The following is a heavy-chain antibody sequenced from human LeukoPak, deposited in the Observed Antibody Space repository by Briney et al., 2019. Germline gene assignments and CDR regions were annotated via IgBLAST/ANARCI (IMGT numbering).Heavy chain of an antibody. CDR1: GGSFSGYY. Sequence: KTSETLSLTCAVYGGSFSGYYWSWIRQPPGKGLEWIGEINHSGSTNYNPSLKSRVTISVDTSKNQFSLKLSSVTAADTAVYYCARLTKRRYYYGSGAPRAPSFDYWGQGTLVTVSS. V-gene: IGHV4-34*01. CDR3: ARLTKRRYYYGSGAPRAPSFDY. J-gene: IGHJ4*02. CDR2: INHSGST. D-gene: IGHD3-10*01.